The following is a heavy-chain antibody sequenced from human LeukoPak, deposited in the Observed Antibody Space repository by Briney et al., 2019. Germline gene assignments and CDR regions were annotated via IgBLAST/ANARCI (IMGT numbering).Heavy chain of an antibody. CDR3: ARVTMVRDGLDY. J-gene: IGHJ4*02. Sequence: ASVKVSCTASGYTFTSYYMYRVRQAPGQGLEWMGIINPSGGSTSYAQKFQGRVTMTRDTSTSTVYMELSSLRSEDTAVYYCARVTMVRDGLDYWGQGTLVTVSS. D-gene: IGHD3-10*01. V-gene: IGHV1-46*01. CDR1: GYTFTSYY. CDR2: INPSGGST.